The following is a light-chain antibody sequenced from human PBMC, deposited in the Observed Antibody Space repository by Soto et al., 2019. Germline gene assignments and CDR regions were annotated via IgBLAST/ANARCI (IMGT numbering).Light chain of an antibody. Sequence: EIVLTQSPGTLSLSPGERATLSCRASQSVSSSYLAWYQQKPGQAPRLLIYGASSRATGIPDRFSGSGSGTDFTLTISRLEPEDFAVYYCQQYGSSPQFGQGTKWISN. CDR1: QSVSSSY. V-gene: IGKV3-20*01. CDR2: GAS. CDR3: QQYGSSPQ. J-gene: IGKJ1*01.